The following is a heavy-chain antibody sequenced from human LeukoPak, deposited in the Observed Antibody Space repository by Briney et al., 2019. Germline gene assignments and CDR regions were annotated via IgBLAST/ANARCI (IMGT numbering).Heavy chain of an antibody. CDR2: ISGSGGST. CDR3: AKRYCSSTSCYVHGMDV. V-gene: IGHV3-23*01. D-gene: IGHD2-2*01. CDR1: GFTFSSYA. J-gene: IGHJ6*04. Sequence: PGGSLRLSCAASGFTFSSYAMSWVRQAPGMGLEWVSAISGSGGSTYYADSVKGRFTISRDNSKNTLYLQMNSLRAEDTAVYYCAKRYCSSTSCYVHGMDVWGKGTTVTVSS.